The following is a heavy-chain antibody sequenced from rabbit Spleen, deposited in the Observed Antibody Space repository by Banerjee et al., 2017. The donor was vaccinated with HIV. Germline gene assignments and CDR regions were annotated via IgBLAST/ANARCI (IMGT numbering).Heavy chain of an antibody. J-gene: IGHJ4*01. D-gene: IGHD4-2*01. CDR1: RFSFSNKAV. CDR3: ARDWDGVIGWNFGW. Sequence: LEESGGGLVKPEGSLTITCTASRFSFSNKAVMCWVRQAPGKGLEWIACINAVPGKAVYASWAKGRFTFSKTSSTTVTLQMTSLTAADTATYFGARDWDGVIGWNFGWCGPGTLV. V-gene: IGHV1S45*01. CDR2: INAVPGKA.